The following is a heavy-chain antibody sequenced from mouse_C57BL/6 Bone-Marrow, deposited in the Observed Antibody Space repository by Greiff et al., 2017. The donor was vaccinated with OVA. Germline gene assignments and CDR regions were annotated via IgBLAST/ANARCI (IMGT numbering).Heavy chain of an antibody. Sequence: QVQLQQPGAELVMPGASVKLSCKASGYTFTSYGISWVKQRTGQGLEWIGEIYPRSGNTYYNEKFKGKATLTADKSSSTAYMELRSLTSEDSAVYFCARHYSNYFYYFDYWGQGTTLTVSS. CDR3: ARHYSNYFYYFDY. J-gene: IGHJ2*01. CDR2: IYPRSGNT. D-gene: IGHD2-5*01. V-gene: IGHV1-81*01. CDR1: GYTFTSYG.